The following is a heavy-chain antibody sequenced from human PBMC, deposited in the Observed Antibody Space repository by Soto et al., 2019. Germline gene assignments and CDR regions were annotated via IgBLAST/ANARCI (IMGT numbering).Heavy chain of an antibody. J-gene: IGHJ3*02. D-gene: IGHD6-19*01. V-gene: IGHV3-33*01. CDR1: GFTFSSYG. Sequence: GGSLRLSCAASGFTFSSYGMHWVRQAPGKGLEWVAVIWYDGSNKYYADSVKGRFTISRDNSKNTLYLQMNSLRAEDTAVYYCARERAVAGLDALDIWGQGTMVTVSS. CDR2: IWYDGSNK. CDR3: ARERAVAGLDALDI.